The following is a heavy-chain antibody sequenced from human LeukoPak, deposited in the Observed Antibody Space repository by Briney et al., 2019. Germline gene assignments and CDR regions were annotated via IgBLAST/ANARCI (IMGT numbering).Heavy chain of an antibody. J-gene: IGHJ6*03. V-gene: IGHV4-59*01. CDR3: ARDLGSSSSYYYYMDV. CDR2: IYYSGST. Sequence: PSETLSLTCTVSGGSISSYYWSWIRQPPGKGLEWLGYIYYSGSTNYNPSLESRVTISVDTSKNQFSLRLSSVTAADTAVYYCARDLGSSSSYYYYMDVWGKGTAVTVSS. CDR1: GGSISSYY. D-gene: IGHD6-13*01.